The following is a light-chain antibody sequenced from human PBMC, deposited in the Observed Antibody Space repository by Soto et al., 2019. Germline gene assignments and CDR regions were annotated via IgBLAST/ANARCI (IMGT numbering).Light chain of an antibody. J-gene: IGKJ1*01. Sequence: DIQMTQSPSSLSTSVGDTVIITCRASQTISVYLNWYQQIAGKAPKVLIYDASILQSGVPSRFSGSGSGTEFTLTIFGLQPDDFATYYCQYYALVWTFGQGTKVDI. CDR3: QYYALVWT. CDR2: DAS. V-gene: IGKV1-5*01. CDR1: QTISVY.